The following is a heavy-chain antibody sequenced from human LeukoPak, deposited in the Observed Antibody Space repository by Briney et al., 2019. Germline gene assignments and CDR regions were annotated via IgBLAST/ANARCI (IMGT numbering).Heavy chain of an antibody. CDR1: GGSIISSNW. V-gene: IGHV4-4*02. Sequence: PSETLSLTCAVSGGSIISSNWWSWVRQPPGRGLEWIGEIYHSGSTNYNPSLKSRVTISADTSKNQFSLKLTSVTAADTAVYYCARDLEYSTSAWGQGTLVTVSS. CDR3: ARDLEYSTSA. D-gene: IGHD6-13*01. CDR2: IYHSGST. J-gene: IGHJ4*02.